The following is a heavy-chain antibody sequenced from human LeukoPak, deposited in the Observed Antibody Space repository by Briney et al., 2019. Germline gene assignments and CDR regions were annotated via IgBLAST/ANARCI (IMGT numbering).Heavy chain of an antibody. CDR3: ARDRYDYVWGSYRGGNDAFDI. Sequence: GRSLRLSCAASGFTFSSYWMSWVRQAPGKGLEWVANIKQDGSEKYYVDSVKGRFTISRDNAKNSLYLQMNSLRAEDTAVYYCARDRYDYVWGSYRGGNDAFDIWGQGTMVTVSS. CDR1: GFTFSSYW. D-gene: IGHD3-16*02. V-gene: IGHV3-7*01. CDR2: IKQDGSEK. J-gene: IGHJ3*02.